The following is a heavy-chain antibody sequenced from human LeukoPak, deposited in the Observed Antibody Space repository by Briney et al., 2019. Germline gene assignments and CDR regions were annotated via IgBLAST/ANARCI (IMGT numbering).Heavy chain of an antibody. CDR1: GGSISSYY. Sequence: SETLSLTCTVSGGSISSYYWSWIRQPAGKGLEWIGRIYTSGSTNYNPSLKSRVTMSVDTSKNQFSLKLSSVTAADTAVYYCARAIVGVVPAASYWYFDLWGRGTLVTVSS. J-gene: IGHJ2*01. V-gene: IGHV4-4*07. CDR2: IYTSGST. CDR3: ARAIVGVVPAASYWYFDL. D-gene: IGHD2-2*01.